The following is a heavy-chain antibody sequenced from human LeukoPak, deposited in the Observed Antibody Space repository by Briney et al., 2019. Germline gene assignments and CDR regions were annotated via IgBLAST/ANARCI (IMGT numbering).Heavy chain of an antibody. CDR2: IYSDNT. D-gene: IGHD4/OR15-4a*01. CDR3: ARRAGAYSHPYDY. V-gene: IGHV3-53*01. J-gene: IGHJ4*02. Sequence: GGSLRLSCTVSGFTVSSNSTSWVRQAPGKGLEWVSFIYSDNTHYSDSVKGRFTISRDNSKNTLYLQMDSLRAEDTAVYYCARRAGAYSHPYDYWGQGTLVTVSS. CDR1: GFTVSSNS.